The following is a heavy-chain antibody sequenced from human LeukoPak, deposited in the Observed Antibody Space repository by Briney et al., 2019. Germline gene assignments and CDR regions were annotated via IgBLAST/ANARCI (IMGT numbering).Heavy chain of an antibody. Sequence: GGSLRLSCSASGFTLSNYWIHWVRQAPGKGLVRVSRINTDGSSTNYADSVRGRFTVSRDNAKNTLDLQMNSLRVEDAAVYYCARVIGWDEPFDLWGHGTLVTVSS. CDR2: INTDGSST. J-gene: IGHJ3*01. D-gene: IGHD1-26*01. CDR3: ARVIGWDEPFDL. V-gene: IGHV3-74*01. CDR1: GFTLSNYW.